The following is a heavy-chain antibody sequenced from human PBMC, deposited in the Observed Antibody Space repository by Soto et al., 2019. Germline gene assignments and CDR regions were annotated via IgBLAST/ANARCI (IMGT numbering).Heavy chain of an antibody. Sequence: WGSLRLSCAASGFTFLDYAMIFFRHSPLKGLEWVSDISGSGDSARHADSVKGRFTISRDNSKNTLYLQMNSLRVDDTTVYYCGKERRGSGWSVCNFWGQGTLVTVSS. D-gene: IGHD6-19*01. J-gene: IGHJ4*02. CDR1: GFTFLDYA. CDR2: ISGSGDSA. V-gene: IGHV3-23*01. CDR3: GKERRGSGWSVCNF.